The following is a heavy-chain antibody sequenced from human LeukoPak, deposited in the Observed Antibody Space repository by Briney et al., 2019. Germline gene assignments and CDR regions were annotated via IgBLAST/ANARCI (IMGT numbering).Heavy chain of an antibody. J-gene: IGHJ4*02. V-gene: IGHV4-39*07. Sequence: PSETLSLTCTVSGGSISSSSYYWGWIRQPPGKGLEWIGSIYYSGSTYYNPSLKSRVTISVDTSKNQFSLKLSSVTAADTAVYYCARSTGQGENPVDYWGQGTLVTVSS. D-gene: IGHD1-26*01. CDR3: ARSTGQGENPVDY. CDR2: IYYSGST. CDR1: GGSISSSSYY.